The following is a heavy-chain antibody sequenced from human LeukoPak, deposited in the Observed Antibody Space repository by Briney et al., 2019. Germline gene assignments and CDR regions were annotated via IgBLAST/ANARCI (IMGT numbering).Heavy chain of an antibody. Sequence: SETLSLTCTVSGSSISSYYWSWIRQPPGKGLEWIGYIYYSGSTNYNPSLKSRVTISVDTSKNQFSLKLSSVTAADTAVYYCARVSSSSDFDYWGQGTLVTVSS. V-gene: IGHV4-59*01. J-gene: IGHJ4*02. D-gene: IGHD6-6*01. CDR1: GSSISSYY. CDR2: IYYSGST. CDR3: ARVSSSSDFDY.